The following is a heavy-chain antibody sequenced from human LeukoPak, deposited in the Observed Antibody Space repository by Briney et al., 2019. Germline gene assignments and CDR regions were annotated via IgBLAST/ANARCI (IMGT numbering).Heavy chain of an antibody. V-gene: IGHV3-30-3*01. CDR1: GFTFSSYA. J-gene: IGHJ3*02. CDR3: VGVRFLEWLGDAFDI. CDR2: ISYDGSNK. Sequence: GGSLRLSCAPSGFTFSSYAMHWVRQAPGKGLEWVAVISYDGSNKYYADSVKGRFTISRDNSKNTLCLQMNSLRAEDTAGYYCVGVRFLEWLGDAFDIWGQGTMVTVSS. D-gene: IGHD3-3*01.